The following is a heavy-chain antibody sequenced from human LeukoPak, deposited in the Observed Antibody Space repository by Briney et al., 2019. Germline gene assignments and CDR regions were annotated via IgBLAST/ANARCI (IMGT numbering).Heavy chain of an antibody. V-gene: IGHV3-53*01. CDR2: LYSGGKT. Sequence: PLGSLRVSCAASGFTVITNDMTWVRRAPGKGVEWVSVLYSGGKTKYADSVQGRFTISRDNSKNTLYLEMNSMSPDDTAVYYCARGVEPLAANTLAYWGQGTLVTVSS. D-gene: IGHD1-14*01. CDR1: GFTVITND. J-gene: IGHJ4*02. CDR3: ARGVEPLAANTLAY.